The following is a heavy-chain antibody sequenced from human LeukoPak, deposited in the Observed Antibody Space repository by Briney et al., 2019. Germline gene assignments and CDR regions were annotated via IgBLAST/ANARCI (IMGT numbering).Heavy chain of an antibody. D-gene: IGHD3-10*01. Sequence: SETLSLTCTVSGGSISSYYWSWIRQPPGKGLEWIGYIYYSGSTNYNPSLKSRVTISVDTSKNQFSLKLSSVTAADTAVYYCARFWFGETDAFDIWGQGTMVTVSS. CDR2: IYYSGST. J-gene: IGHJ3*02. CDR1: GGSISSYY. V-gene: IGHV4-59*12. CDR3: ARFWFGETDAFDI.